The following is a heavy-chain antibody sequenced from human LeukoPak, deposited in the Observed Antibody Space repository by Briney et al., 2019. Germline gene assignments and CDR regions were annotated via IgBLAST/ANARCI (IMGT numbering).Heavy chain of an antibody. CDR1: GFTFDDYA. CDR2: ISWNSGSI. J-gene: IGHJ4*02. Sequence: PGVSLRLSRAASGFTFDDYAMHRVRQAPGKGLEWVSGISWNSGSIGYADSVKGRFTISRDNAKNSLYLQMNSLRAEDTALYYCAKDSENTGYCSGGSCYTFDYWGQGTLVTVSS. CDR3: AKDSENTGYCSGGSCYTFDY. V-gene: IGHV3-9*01. D-gene: IGHD2-15*01.